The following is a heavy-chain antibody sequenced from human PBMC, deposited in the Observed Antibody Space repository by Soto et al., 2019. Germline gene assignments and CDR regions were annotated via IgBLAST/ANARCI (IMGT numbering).Heavy chain of an antibody. CDR3: ARGRYALGV. Sequence: PGGSLRLSCAASGFNVGDYEMNWVRQAPGKGLEWISMITSGGTVFYYADSVRGRFAISRDDTENSLYLQMDSLRVEDTALYYCARGRYALGVWGQGTTVTVSS. CDR1: GFNVGDYE. CDR2: ITSGGTVF. V-gene: IGHV3-48*03. J-gene: IGHJ6*02. D-gene: IGHD3-9*01.